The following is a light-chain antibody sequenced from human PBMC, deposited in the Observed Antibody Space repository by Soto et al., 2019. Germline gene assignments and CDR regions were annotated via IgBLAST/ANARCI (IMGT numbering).Light chain of an antibody. Sequence: SYDLTQPPSVSVSAGQTARNTCSGDALPKLYGYWYQQKPGKAPVLAIYKESERPTGIPERFNGSSSGTTVTLTIRELQAEDQADYYCQSADSRGSYVFGTGNKVTVL. CDR3: QSADSRGSYV. CDR2: KES. V-gene: IGLV3-25*02. J-gene: IGLJ1*01. CDR1: ALPKLY.